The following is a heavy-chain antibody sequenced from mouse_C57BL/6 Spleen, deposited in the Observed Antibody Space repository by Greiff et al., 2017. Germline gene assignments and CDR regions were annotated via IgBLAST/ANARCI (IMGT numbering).Heavy chain of an antibody. CDR3: ARSGGSSFDY. Sequence: VHLVESGAELVKPGASVKISCKASGYAFSSYWMNWVKQRPGKGLEWIGQIYPGDGDTNYNGKFKGKATLTADKSSSTAYMQLSSLTSEDSAVYFCARSGGSSFDYWGQGTTLTVSS. CDR1: GYAFSSYW. V-gene: IGHV1-80*01. J-gene: IGHJ2*01. D-gene: IGHD1-1*01. CDR2: IYPGDGDT.